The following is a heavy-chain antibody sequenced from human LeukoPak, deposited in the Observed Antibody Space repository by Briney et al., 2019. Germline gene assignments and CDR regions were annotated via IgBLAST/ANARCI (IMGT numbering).Heavy chain of an antibody. V-gene: IGHV4-59*01. CDR3: ARDSGIEDYYGSGSYYYYMDV. CDR1: GGSISSYY. D-gene: IGHD3-10*01. CDR2: IYYSGST. J-gene: IGHJ6*03. Sequence: PSETLSLTCTVSGGSISSYYWSWIRQPPGKGLEWIGYIYYSGSTNYNPSLKSRVTISVDTSKDQFSLKPSSVTAADTAVYYCARDSGIEDYYGSGSYYYYMDVWGKGTTVTISS.